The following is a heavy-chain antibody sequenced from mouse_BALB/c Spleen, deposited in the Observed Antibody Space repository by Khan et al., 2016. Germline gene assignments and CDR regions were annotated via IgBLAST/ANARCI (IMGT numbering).Heavy chain of an antibody. CDR1: GYSITSDYA. J-gene: IGHJ3*01. V-gene: IGHV3-2*02. CDR2: ISYSGST. CDR3: GEEVGWFAY. Sequence: EVQLQESGPGLVKPSQSLSLTCTVTGYSITSDYAWNWIRQFPGNKLEWMGYISYSGSTSYNPSLKSRISITRAPSKNPIFLPLNSGNTEETATYCGGEEVGWFAYWGQGTLVTVSA. D-gene: IGHD1-3*01.